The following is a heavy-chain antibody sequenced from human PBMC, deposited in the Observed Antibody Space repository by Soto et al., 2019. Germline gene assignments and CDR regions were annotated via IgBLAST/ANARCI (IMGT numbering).Heavy chain of an antibody. CDR3: AKAPVTGPKSYSPDS. CDR2: ISGSGGST. J-gene: IGHJ5*01. D-gene: IGHD3-10*01. CDR1: GFTFSSYA. Sequence: PGGSLRLSCAASGFTFSSYAMSWVRQAPGKGLEWVSGISGSGGSTYYADSVKGWFTVSRDNSKNTVSLQMNSLRVDDTAVYYCAKAPVTGPKSYSPDSWGQGTLVTVSS. V-gene: IGHV3-23*01.